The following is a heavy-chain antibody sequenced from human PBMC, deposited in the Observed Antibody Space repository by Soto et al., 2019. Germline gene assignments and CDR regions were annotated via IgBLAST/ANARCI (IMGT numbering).Heavy chain of an antibody. CDR2: IWYDGSRE. Sequence: QVRLVESGGGVVQPGTSLGLSCAASGFSISTYGMHWVRQAPGKGLEWMAAIWYDGSREYYADSVKGRFTISRDNSINRVSRQMSSVRAEDTVIYYCSRYNYFDDYAHAFDIWGQGTKVTVSS. J-gene: IGHJ3*02. CDR3: SRYNYFDDYAHAFDI. CDR1: GFSISTYG. D-gene: IGHD4-17*01. V-gene: IGHV3-33*01.